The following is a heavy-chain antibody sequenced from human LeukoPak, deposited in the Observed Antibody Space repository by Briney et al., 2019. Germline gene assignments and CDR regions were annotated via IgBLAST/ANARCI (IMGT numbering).Heavy chain of an antibody. CDR3: ARESVLLWFGESDGLDY. D-gene: IGHD3-10*01. CDR1: GYTFTSYG. CDR2: ISAYNGNT. J-gene: IGHJ4*02. V-gene: IGHV1-18*01. Sequence: ASVKVSCKASGYTFTSYGISWVRQAPGQGLEWMEWISAYNGNTNYAQKLQGRVTMTTDTSTSTAYMELRSLRSDDTAVYYCARESVLLWFGESDGLDYWGQGTLVTVSS.